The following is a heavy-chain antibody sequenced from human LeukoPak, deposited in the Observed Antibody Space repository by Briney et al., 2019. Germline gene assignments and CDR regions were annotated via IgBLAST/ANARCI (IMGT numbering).Heavy chain of an antibody. J-gene: IGHJ3*02. CDR1: GGTFSSYA. D-gene: IGHD3-22*01. Sequence: SVKVSCKASGGTFSSYAISWVRQAPGQGLEWMGGIIPIFGTANYAQKFQGRVTITADESTSTAYMELSSLRSEDTAVYYCARRLSGSDAFDIWGQGTMVTVSS. V-gene: IGHV1-69*01. CDR3: ARRLSGSDAFDI. CDR2: IIPIFGTA.